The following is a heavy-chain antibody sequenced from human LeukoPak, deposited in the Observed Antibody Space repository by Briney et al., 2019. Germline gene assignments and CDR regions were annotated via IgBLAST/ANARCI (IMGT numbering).Heavy chain of an antibody. CDR1: GGSLSGYY. CDR3: ARADNYYDTSGYLFDN. V-gene: IGHV4-34*01. D-gene: IGHD3-22*01. J-gene: IGHJ4*02. CDR2: INHSGTT. Sequence: SETLSLTCVVYGGSLSGYYSWIRQPPGKGLEWIGEINHSGTTNYNPSPKSRVTISVDTSKNQFSLKLSSVTAADTAVYYCARADNYYDTSGYLFDNWGQGTLVTVSS.